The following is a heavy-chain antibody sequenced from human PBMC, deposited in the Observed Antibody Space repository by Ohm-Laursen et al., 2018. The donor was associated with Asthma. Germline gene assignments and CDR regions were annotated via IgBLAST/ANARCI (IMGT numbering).Heavy chain of an antibody. D-gene: IGHD2-21*02. CDR1: GFTFSSFA. J-gene: IGHJ3*02. Sequence: SLRLSCSGSGFTFSSFAMHWVRQAPGKGLEWVTIITFDGSWTSYAESVKGRFTISRDNSKSTLYLQMNSLRAEDTAVYFCARRDFSGGDPDAAFDIWGQGTMVTVSS. CDR2: ITFDGSWT. V-gene: IGHV3-30-3*01. CDR3: ARRDFSGGDPDAAFDI.